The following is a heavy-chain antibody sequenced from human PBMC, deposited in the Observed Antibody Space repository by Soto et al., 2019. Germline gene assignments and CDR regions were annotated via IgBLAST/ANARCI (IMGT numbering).Heavy chain of an antibody. J-gene: IGHJ4*02. D-gene: IGHD3-10*01. CDR1: GGSISRGGCY. CDR2: IYYSGST. Sequence: SQPLSLTCTVSGGSISRGGCYCSWIRQHPGKGLEWIGYIYYSGSTYYNPSPKSRVTISVDTSKNQFSLKLSSVTAADTAVYYCARETRNYGSGSYFNWGQGTLVTVSS. V-gene: IGHV4-31*03. CDR3: ARETRNYGSGSYFN.